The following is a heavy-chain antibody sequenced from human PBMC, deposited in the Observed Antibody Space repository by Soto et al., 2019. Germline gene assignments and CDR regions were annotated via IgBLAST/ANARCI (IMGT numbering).Heavy chain of an antibody. CDR2: ISSNSSYI. CDR3: VRDMMNYGFASCSNWFGP. J-gene: IGHJ5*02. Sequence: PGGSLRLSCAASGFTFGSYTMHWVRQAPGKGLEWVSSISSNSSYIYYADSVKGRFTISRDNAKNSLYLQMNSLRAEDTAVYYCVRDMMNYGFASCSNWFGPWG. CDR1: GFTFGSYT. D-gene: IGHD3-3*01. V-gene: IGHV3-21*04.